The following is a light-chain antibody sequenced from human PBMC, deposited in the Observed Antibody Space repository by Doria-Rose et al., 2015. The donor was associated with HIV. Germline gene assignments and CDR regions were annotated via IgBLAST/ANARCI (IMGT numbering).Light chain of an antibody. V-gene: IGKV3-20*01. CDR2: DGS. CDR1: QGFSSTY. CDR3: HQYGTSWT. Sequence: EIVLTQSPGTLSLSPGERATLSCRASQGFSSTYLAWYQQKLGQAPSLLIYDGSTRATGIPDRFSASGSGTDFTLTINRLEPEDFALYYCHQYGTSWTFGQGTKVEI. J-gene: IGKJ1*01.